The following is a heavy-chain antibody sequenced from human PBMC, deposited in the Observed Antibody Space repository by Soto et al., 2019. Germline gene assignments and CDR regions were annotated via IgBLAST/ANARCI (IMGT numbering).Heavy chain of an antibody. CDR2: ISAYNGNT. D-gene: IGHD5-18*01. Sequence: QVQLVQSGAEVKKPGASVKVSCKASGYTFTSYGISWVRQAPGQGLEWMGWISAYNGNTNYAQKLQGRVTMTTDTSRRTAYMELRRVRADNTAVYYCARVGQLGYSYGYGNWFDSWGQGTLVTVSS. V-gene: IGHV1-18*01. CDR3: ARVGQLGYSYGYGNWFDS. CDR1: GYTFTSYG. J-gene: IGHJ5*01.